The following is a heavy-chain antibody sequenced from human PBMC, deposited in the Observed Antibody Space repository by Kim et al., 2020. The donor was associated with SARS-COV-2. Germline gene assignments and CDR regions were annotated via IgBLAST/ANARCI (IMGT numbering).Heavy chain of an antibody. V-gene: IGHV4-34*01. CDR1: GGSFSGYY. CDR2: INHSGST. CDR3: ARSPYNWDYVNAFDI. Sequence: SETLSLTCAVYGGSFSGYYWSWIRQPPGKGLEWIGEINHSGSTNYNPSLKSRVTISVDTSKNQFSLKLSSVTAADTAVYYCARSPYNWDYVNAFDIWGQGTMVTVSS. D-gene: IGHD1-7*01. J-gene: IGHJ3*02.